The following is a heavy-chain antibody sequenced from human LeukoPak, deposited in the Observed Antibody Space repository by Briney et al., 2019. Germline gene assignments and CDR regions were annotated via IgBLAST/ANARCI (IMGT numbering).Heavy chain of an antibody. Sequence: SETLSLTCAVSGGSISSGGYSWSWIRQPPGKGLEWIGYIYHSGSTYYNPSLKSRVTISVDRSKNQFSLKLSSVTAADTAVYYCASSIPHYYDSSAAFDIWGQGTMATVSS. CDR3: ASSIPHYYDSSAAFDI. D-gene: IGHD3-22*01. CDR1: GGSISSGGYS. CDR2: IYHSGST. J-gene: IGHJ3*02. V-gene: IGHV4-30-2*01.